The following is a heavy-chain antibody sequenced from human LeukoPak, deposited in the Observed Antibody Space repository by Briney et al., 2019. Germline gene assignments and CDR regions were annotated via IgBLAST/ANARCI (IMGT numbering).Heavy chain of an antibody. Sequence: ASVKVSCKASGYTFTSYGISWVRQAPGQGLEWMGWISAYNGNTNYAQKLQGRVTMTTDTSTSTAYMELRSLRSDDTAVYYCASVGLLWFGEFNWFDPWGQGTLVTVSS. J-gene: IGHJ5*02. D-gene: IGHD3-10*01. CDR1: GYTFTSYG. V-gene: IGHV1-18*01. CDR2: ISAYNGNT. CDR3: ASVGLLWFGEFNWFDP.